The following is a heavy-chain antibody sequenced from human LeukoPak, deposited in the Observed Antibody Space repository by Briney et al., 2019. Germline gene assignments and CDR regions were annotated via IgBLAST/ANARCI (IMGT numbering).Heavy chain of an antibody. J-gene: IGHJ4*02. CDR1: GVSISSNY. D-gene: IGHD6-19*01. CDR3: ASHSSGWSDY. Sequence: PSETLSLTCTVSGVSISSNYWSWIRQPPGKGLEWIGYIFHSGSPDYSPSLKSRVTMSIDTSKNQFSLKVTSMTAADTAVYYCASHSSGWSDYWGQGTLVTVSS. V-gene: IGHV4-59*08. CDR2: IFHSGSP.